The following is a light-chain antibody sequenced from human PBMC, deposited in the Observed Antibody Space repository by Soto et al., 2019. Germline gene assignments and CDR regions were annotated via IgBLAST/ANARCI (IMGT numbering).Light chain of an antibody. CDR1: QSVISSY. V-gene: IGKV3-20*01. J-gene: IGKJ2*01. Sequence: EIVLTQSPGTLSLSPGERATLSCRASQSVISSYLAWHQKKPGQAPRLLIYGASTRATGIPDRFGGSGSGTDFTLTISRLEPEDSAVYYCQQFGSLPYTFGQGTKLEIK. CDR2: GAS. CDR3: QQFGSLPYT.